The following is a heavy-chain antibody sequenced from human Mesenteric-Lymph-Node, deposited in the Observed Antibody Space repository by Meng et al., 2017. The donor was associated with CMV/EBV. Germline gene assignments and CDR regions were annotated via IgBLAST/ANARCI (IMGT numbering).Heavy chain of an antibody. CDR1: GFIFDEYT. D-gene: IGHD3-10*01. CDR2: ITWDGVFT. CDR3: AKRGEMVRNQRDFDY. J-gene: IGHJ4*02. Sequence: GESLKISCAASGFIFDEYTMHGVRQAPGKGLEWVSLITWDGVFTEFADSVKGQFTISRDNSKNTLYLQMNSLRAEDTAVYYCAKRGEMVRNQRDFDYWGQGTLVTVSS. V-gene: IGHV3-43*01.